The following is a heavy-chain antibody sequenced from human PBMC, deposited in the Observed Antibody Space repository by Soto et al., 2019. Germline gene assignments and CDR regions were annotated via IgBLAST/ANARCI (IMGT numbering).Heavy chain of an antibody. CDR3: ARDSELVDNYASGSYLDY. J-gene: IGHJ4*02. V-gene: IGHV1-46*01. D-gene: IGHD3-10*01. CDR1: GYSVTNYY. CDR2: IIPSGGDT. Sequence: QVQLVQSGAEVKKPGASVKVSCKASGYSVTNYYMHWVRQAPGQGLEWMGIIIPSGGDTNYAQKFQGRVTMTRDTSTSTVYMELRSLRSEDTAMYYCARDSELVDNYASGSYLDYWGQGTLVTVSS.